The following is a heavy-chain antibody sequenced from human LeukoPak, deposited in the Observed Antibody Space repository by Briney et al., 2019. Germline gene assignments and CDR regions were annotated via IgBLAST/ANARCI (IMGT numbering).Heavy chain of an antibody. CDR1: GGSFSGYY. CDR2: INHSGST. CDR3: ARGVPVVAARGPLYYFDY. D-gene: IGHD6-6*01. V-gene: IGHV4-34*01. Sequence: PSETLSLTCAVYGGSFSGYYWSWIRQPPGKGLEWIGEINHSGSTNYNPSLKSRVTISVDTSKNQFSLKLSSVTAADTAVYYCARGVPVVAARGPLYYFDYWGQGTLVTVSS. J-gene: IGHJ4*02.